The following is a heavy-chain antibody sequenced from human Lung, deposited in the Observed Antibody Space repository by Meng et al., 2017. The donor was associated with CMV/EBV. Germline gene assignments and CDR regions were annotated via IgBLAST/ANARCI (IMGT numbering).Heavy chain of an antibody. V-gene: IGHV3-48*03. Sequence: LTCAASGFTFSAYEMNWVRQAPGKGLEWVLYISSSGRTTYYADSVKGRFTISRDNPKKSLYLQMNSLRAEDTALYYCARGRGDNWYYYGMDVWGQGTTVTVSS. J-gene: IGHJ6*02. CDR1: GFTFSAYE. CDR2: ISSSGRTT. CDR3: ARGRGDNWYYYGMDV. D-gene: IGHD1-1*01.